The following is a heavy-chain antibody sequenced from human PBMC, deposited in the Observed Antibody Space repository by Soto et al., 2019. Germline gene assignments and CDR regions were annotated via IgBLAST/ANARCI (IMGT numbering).Heavy chain of an antibody. Sequence: GESLKISCKGSGYSFTSYWISWVRQMPGKVLEWMGRIDPSDSYTNYSPSFQGHVTISADKSISTAYLQWSSLKASDTAMYYCALIDYYYDSSGYSSYYYGMDVWGQGXTVTVYS. CDR3: ALIDYYYDSSGYSSYYYGMDV. J-gene: IGHJ6*02. CDR2: IDPSDSYT. D-gene: IGHD3-22*01. CDR1: GYSFTSYW. V-gene: IGHV5-10-1*01.